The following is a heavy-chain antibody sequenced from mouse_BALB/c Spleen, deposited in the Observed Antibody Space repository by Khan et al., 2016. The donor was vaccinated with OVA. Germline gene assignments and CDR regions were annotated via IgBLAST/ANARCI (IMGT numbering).Heavy chain of an antibody. CDR2: ISNLAYSI. CDR1: GFTFSDYG. J-gene: IGHJ4*01. CDR3: ARSWAMDY. Sequence: EVELVESGGGLVQPGGSRKLSCAASGFTFSDYGMAWVRQAPGKGPEWVAFISNLAYSIYYADTVTGRFTISRENAKNTLYLEMSSLRSEDTAMYYCARSWAMDYWDQGTSVTVSS. V-gene: IGHV5-15*02.